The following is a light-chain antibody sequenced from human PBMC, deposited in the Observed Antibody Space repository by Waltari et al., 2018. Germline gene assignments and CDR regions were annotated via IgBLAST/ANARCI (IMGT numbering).Light chain of an antibody. J-gene: IGKJ1*01. V-gene: IGKV3-20*01. CDR3: QKYGTLPAT. CDR2: DAS. Sequence: EKVSTQSPGTLSLSPGERATLSCRATNSVSRTLAWYQQKPGQAPRLRIYDASSRATGIPDRFSGRGSGTDFSLTISRLEPEDFAVYYCQKYGTLPATFGQGTKVEIK. CDR1: NSVSRT.